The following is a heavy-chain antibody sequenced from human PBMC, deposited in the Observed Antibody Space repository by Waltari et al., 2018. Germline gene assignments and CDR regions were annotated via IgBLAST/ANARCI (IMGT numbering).Heavy chain of an antibody. J-gene: IGHJ6*02. CDR2: ISSSSIYI. D-gene: IGHD3-3*01. V-gene: IGHV3-21*01. CDR1: GFTFSSYS. Sequence: EVQLVESGGGLVKPGGSLRLSCAASGFTFSSYSMNWVRQAPGKGLEWVSSISSSSIYIYYSDSVTGRFTISRDNANNSLYLQMNSLRAEDTAVYYCARDRYYDFWSCYSYYYYYGMDVWGQGTTVTVSS. CDR3: ARDRYYDFWSCYSYYYYYGMDV.